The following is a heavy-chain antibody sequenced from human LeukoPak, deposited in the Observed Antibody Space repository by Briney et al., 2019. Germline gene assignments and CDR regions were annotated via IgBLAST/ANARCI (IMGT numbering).Heavy chain of an antibody. CDR1: GGSISSSSYY. Sequence: SETLSLTCTVSGGSISSSSYYWGWIRQPPGKGLEWIGSIYYSGSTYYNPSLKSRVTISVDKSQNQFSLKVNSLTAADTAVYYCATNGYYCMDVWGKGTTVTVSS. CDR3: ATNGYYCMDV. V-gene: IGHV4-39*07. D-gene: IGHD2-8*01. J-gene: IGHJ6*03. CDR2: IYYSGST.